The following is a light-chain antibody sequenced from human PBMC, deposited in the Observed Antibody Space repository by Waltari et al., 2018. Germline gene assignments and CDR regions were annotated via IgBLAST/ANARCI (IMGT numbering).Light chain of an antibody. Sequence: QFVLTQPPSASGTPGQTVTISCTGSSSNIGTNFVYWYQQVPGTAPKLLITYTNRRPSGVPDRFSGSKSGTSASLAITGLRSEDEAAYYCASWDNSLNNLFFGGGTRLTVL. CDR2: YTN. V-gene: IGLV1-47*02. CDR1: SSNIGTNF. CDR3: ASWDNSLNNLF. J-gene: IGLJ7*01.